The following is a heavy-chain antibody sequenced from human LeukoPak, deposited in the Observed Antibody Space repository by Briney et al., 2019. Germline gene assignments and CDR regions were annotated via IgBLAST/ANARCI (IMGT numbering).Heavy chain of an antibody. CDR3: ARDLGYGEPFLRY. Sequence: GGSLRLSCAASGFTSGSYEMNWVRQAPGKGLEWVSYIDGSGTIIHYADSVKGRFTISRDNAKNSLYLQMNGLRAEDTAVYYCARDLGYGEPFLRYWGQGTLVTVSS. J-gene: IGHJ4*02. CDR2: IDGSGTII. D-gene: IGHD4-17*01. CDR1: GFTSGSYE. V-gene: IGHV3-48*03.